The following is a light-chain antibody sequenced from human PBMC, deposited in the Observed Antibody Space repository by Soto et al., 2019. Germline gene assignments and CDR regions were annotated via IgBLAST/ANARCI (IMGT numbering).Light chain of an antibody. CDR2: YNN. J-gene: IGLJ1*01. CDR1: DSNIGSNS. V-gene: IGLV1-47*02. CDR3: AAWDASLSACV. Sequence: SVLSPPPSASGSAGQVVTISCSGGDSNIGSNSVYWYQHLPRMAPKLLIYYNNQRPSGVPDRFSGSRSGTSASLAIVGLRSEDEAVYYCAAWDASLSACVFGNGTKVTVL.